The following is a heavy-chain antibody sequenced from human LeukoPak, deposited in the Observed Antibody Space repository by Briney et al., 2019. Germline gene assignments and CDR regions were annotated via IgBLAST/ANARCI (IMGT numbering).Heavy chain of an antibody. D-gene: IGHD3-16*02. J-gene: IGHJ4*02. CDR1: GYTFTSYG. CDR2: ISAYNGNT. Sequence: GASVKVSCKASGYTFTSYGISWVRQAPGQGLEWMGWISAYNGNTNYAQKLQGRVTMTTDTSTSTAYMELRSLRSDDTAVYYCARDFMITFGGVIVIEGIFDYWGQGTLVTVSS. V-gene: IGHV1-18*01. CDR3: ARDFMITFGGVIVIEGIFDY.